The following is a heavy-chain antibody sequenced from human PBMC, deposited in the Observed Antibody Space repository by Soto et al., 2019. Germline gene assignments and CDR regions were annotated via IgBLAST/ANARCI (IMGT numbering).Heavy chain of an antibody. V-gene: IGHV3-53*01. CDR2: IYSGGST. D-gene: IGHD4-17*01. J-gene: IGHJ3*02. Sequence: GSLRLSCAASGFTVSSNYMSWVRQAPGKGLEWVSVIYSGGSTYYADSVKGRFTNSRDNSKNTLYLQMNSLRAEDTAVYYCARATVVTVNAFDIWGQGTMVTV. CDR3: ARATVVTVNAFDI. CDR1: GFTVSSNY.